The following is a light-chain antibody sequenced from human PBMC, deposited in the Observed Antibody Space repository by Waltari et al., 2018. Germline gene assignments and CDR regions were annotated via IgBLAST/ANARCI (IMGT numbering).Light chain of an antibody. CDR3: QQYNDWPHT. CDR1: QRVGSN. V-gene: IGKV3-15*01. Sequence: ETLLTQSPATLSVSPGDRATLSCRASQRVGSNIAWYQQGPGQPPRLLIYGASTRAIGVPDRFSGSGSGTQLTLTISSLQSEDFGIYYCQQYNDWPHTFGPGTRVDIK. CDR2: GAS. J-gene: IGKJ3*01.